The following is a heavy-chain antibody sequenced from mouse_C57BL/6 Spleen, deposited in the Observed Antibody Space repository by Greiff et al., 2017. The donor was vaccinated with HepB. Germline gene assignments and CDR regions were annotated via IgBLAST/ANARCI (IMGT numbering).Heavy chain of an antibody. Sequence: KLMESGEGLVKPGGSLKLSCAASGFTFSSYAMSWVRQTPEKRLEWVAYISSGGDYIYYADTVKGRFTISRDNARNTLYLQMSSLKSEDTAMYYCTREGSSYDYFDYWGQGTTLTVSS. CDR2: ISSGGDYI. J-gene: IGHJ2*01. V-gene: IGHV5-9-1*02. CDR1: GFTFSSYA. CDR3: TREGSSYDYFDY. D-gene: IGHD1-1*01.